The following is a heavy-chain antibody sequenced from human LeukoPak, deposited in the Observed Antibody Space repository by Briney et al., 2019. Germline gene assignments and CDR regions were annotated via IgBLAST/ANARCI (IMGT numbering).Heavy chain of an antibody. V-gene: IGHV3-53*01. CDR2: IYSGGST. Sequence: ETLSLTCAVYGGSFSGYYWSWIRQPPGKGLEWVSVIYSGGSTYYADSVKGRFTISRDNSKNTLYLQMNSLRAEDTAVYYCARIHDYGGKFDYWGQGTLVTVSS. D-gene: IGHD4-23*01. CDR1: GGSFSGYY. CDR3: ARIHDYGGKFDY. J-gene: IGHJ4*02.